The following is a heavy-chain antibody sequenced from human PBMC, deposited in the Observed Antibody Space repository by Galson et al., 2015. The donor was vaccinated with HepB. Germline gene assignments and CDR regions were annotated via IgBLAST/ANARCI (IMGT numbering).Heavy chain of an antibody. CDR3: ARDSIMAAAATLDS. D-gene: IGHD6-13*01. V-gene: IGHV3-30*04. CDR1: GFTFASYA. J-gene: IGHJ4*02. Sequence: SLRLSCAASGFTFASYAMQWVRQAPGKGLEWVAVISYDGGNEYYGDPVKGRFTISRDNSKNTLFLQMNSLRPEDTAVYYCARDSIMAAAATLDSWGRGTLVSVSS. CDR2: ISYDGGNE.